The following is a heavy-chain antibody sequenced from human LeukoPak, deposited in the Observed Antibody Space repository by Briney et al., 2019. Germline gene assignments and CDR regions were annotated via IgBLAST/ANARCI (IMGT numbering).Heavy chain of an antibody. V-gene: IGHV3-7*01. CDR1: GFTFSSYW. Sequence: PVGSLRLSCAASGFTFSSYWKSWVRQAPGKGLEWMANIKQDGSEKYYVDSVKGRFTISRDNAKNSLYLQMNSLRAEDTAVYYCARGVNWNYVVYYFDYWGQGTLVTVSS. CDR3: ARGVNWNYVVYYFDY. CDR2: IKQDGSEK. J-gene: IGHJ4*02. D-gene: IGHD1-7*01.